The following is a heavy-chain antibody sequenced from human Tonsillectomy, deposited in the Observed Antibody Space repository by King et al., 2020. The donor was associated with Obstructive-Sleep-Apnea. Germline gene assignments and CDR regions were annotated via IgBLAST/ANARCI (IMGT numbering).Heavy chain of an antibody. CDR2: ISGYNGNR. Sequence: QLVQSGGEVKKPGASVKVSCKAFGYSFTSHGINWVRQAPGQGLEWMGWISGYNGNRKDAQKFQGRVIMTTDTSTSTAYMELKGLRSDDTAVYYCARDQGGDDFPSYFDYWGQGTLVTVSS. V-gene: IGHV1-18*04. CDR3: ARDQGGDDFPSYFDY. CDR1: GYSFTSHG. J-gene: IGHJ4*02. D-gene: IGHD2-21*02.